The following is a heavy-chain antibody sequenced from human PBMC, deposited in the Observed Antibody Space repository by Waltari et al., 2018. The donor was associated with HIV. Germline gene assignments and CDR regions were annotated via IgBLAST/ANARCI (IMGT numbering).Heavy chain of an antibody. CDR1: GGPISSGSYS. J-gene: IGHJ5*02. D-gene: IGHD6-19*01. CDR2: VYTSGTT. CDR3: ARVSLAGWFDP. Sequence: QVQLQESGPGLVKPSQTLSLTCTVSGGPISSGSYSWSWIRQPAGKGLEWIGRVYTSGTTNYNPSLKSRVTISVDTSKNQISLKMRSVAAADTAVYYCARVSLAGWFDPWGQGTLVTVSS. V-gene: IGHV4-61*02.